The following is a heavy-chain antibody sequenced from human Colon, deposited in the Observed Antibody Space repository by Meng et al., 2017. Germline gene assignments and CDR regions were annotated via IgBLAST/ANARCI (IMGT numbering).Heavy chain of an antibody. V-gene: IGHV3-9*01. Sequence: SLKISCAASGFTFNNYVMHWVRQAPGRGLEWVSGISGNSGRIAYADSVKGRFTISRDSAKNSLYLQMNSLINEDTALYYCAKAISTNSGYYYFDYWGQGTLVTVSS. CDR3: AKAISTNSGYYYFDY. CDR2: ISGNSGRI. CDR1: GFTFNNYV. D-gene: IGHD6-13*01. J-gene: IGHJ4*02.